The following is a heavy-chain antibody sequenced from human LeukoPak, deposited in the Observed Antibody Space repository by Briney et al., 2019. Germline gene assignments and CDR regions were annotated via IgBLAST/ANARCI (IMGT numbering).Heavy chain of an antibody. Sequence: PSETLSLTCGVYGGSFSGYYWIWIRQSPGMGLEWIGGIIHSGRTNYNPSLTSRVSISVDTSKNQFSLELSSVTAADTAVYYCARGILVTVYAAFDYWGQGTLVTVSS. V-gene: IGHV4-34*01. CDR2: IIHSGRT. CDR1: GGSFSGYY. D-gene: IGHD2/OR15-2a*01. CDR3: ARGILVTVYAAFDY. J-gene: IGHJ4*02.